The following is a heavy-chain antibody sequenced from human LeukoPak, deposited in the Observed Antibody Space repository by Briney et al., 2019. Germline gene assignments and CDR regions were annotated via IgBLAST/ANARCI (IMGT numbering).Heavy chain of an antibody. J-gene: IGHJ4*02. D-gene: IGHD3-22*01. Sequence: SVKVSCKASGGTFSSYAISWVRQAPGQGLEWMGGIIPIFGTANYAQKFQGRVTITADESTSTAYMELSSLRSEDTAVYYCARGDYDSSGCADWGQGTLVTVSS. CDR3: ARGDYDSSGCAD. V-gene: IGHV1-69*13. CDR1: GGTFSSYA. CDR2: IIPIFGTA.